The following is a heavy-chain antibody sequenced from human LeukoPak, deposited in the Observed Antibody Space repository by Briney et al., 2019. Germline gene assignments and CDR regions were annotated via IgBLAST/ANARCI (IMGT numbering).Heavy chain of an antibody. V-gene: IGHV3-48*03. CDR2: ISKSGRNM. CDR3: ARETAVAGNDY. Sequence: PGGSLRLSCAASGFTVNSYEMNWVRKAPGKGLEWVSYISKSGRNMYYTDSVKGRFSISRDNATNSLYLQMNSLRVEDTAVYYCARETAVAGNDYWGQGTLVTVSS. J-gene: IGHJ4*02. D-gene: IGHD6-19*01. CDR1: GFTVNSYE.